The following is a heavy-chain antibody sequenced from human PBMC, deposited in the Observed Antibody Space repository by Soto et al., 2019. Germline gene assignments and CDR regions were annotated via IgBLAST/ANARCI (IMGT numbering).Heavy chain of an antibody. CDR1: GGSISSGGYY. Sequence: PSETLSLTCTVSGGSISSGGYYWSWIRQHPGKGLERIGYIYYSRTTYYNPPRKSRVTLSVRTSKNQSALKQSSVTGADTAVYYCTRVSGYSGYDRVDYYYYGMDVWGQGTTVTISS. V-gene: IGHV4-31*03. D-gene: IGHD5-12*01. CDR3: TRVSGYSGYDRVDYYYYGMDV. J-gene: IGHJ6*02. CDR2: IYYSRTT.